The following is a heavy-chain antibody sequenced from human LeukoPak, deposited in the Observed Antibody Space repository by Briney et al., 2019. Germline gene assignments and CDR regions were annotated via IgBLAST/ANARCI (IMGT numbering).Heavy chain of an antibody. V-gene: IGHV4-34*01. J-gene: IGHJ4*02. CDR3: ARLSPTSAITDY. Sequence: KPSETLSLTCAVYGGSFSGYYWSWIRQPPGKGLEWIGEINHSGSTNYNPSLKSRVTISVDTSKNQFSLKLSSVTAADTAVYYCARLSPTSAITDYWGQGTLVTVSS. CDR2: INHSGST. CDR1: GGSFSGYY. D-gene: IGHD2-21*01.